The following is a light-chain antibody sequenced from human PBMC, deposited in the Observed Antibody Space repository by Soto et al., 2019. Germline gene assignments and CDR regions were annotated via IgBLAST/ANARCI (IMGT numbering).Light chain of an antibody. J-gene: IGKJ1*01. V-gene: IGKV1-9*01. CDR2: AAS. CDR3: QQLNSYPWT. Sequence: IQLTQSPSSLSASVGDRVTITCRASQGISSYLAWYQQNPGKAPKLLIYAASTLQSGVPSRFSGSGSGTDFTLTISSLQPEDFATYYCQQLNSYPWTFGQGTKVDIK. CDR1: QGISSY.